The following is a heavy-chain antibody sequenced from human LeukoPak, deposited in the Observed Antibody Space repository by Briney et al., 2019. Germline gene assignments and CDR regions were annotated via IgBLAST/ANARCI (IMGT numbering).Heavy chain of an antibody. D-gene: IGHD2-2*02. Sequence: GGSLRLSCATSGFTFSSYAMSWVRQAPGKGLEWVSAISGSGGSTYYADSVKGRFTISRDNSKNTLYLQMNSLRAEDTAVYYCAKTLNYQLLYSQSDYWGQGTLVTVSS. V-gene: IGHV3-23*01. CDR1: GFTFSSYA. CDR2: ISGSGGST. CDR3: AKTLNYQLLYSQSDY. J-gene: IGHJ4*02.